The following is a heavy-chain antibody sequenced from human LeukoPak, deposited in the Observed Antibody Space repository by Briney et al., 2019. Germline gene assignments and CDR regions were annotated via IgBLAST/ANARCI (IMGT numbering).Heavy chain of an antibody. V-gene: IGHV3-21*01. CDR2: ISSSSSYI. Sequence: GGSLRLSCAASGFTFSSYSMNWVRQAPGKGLEWVSSISSSSSYIYYADSVKGRFTISRDNAKNSLYLQMNSLRAEDTAVYYCARDVLYQPLLIEPDYWGQGTLVTVSS. CDR3: ARDVLYQPLLIEPDY. CDR1: GFTFSSYS. J-gene: IGHJ4*02. D-gene: IGHD3-16*02.